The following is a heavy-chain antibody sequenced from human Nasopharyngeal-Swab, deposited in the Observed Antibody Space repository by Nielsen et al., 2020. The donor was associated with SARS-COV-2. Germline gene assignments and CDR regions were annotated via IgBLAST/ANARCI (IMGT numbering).Heavy chain of an antibody. CDR2: INHSDRT. V-gene: IGHV4-34*01. D-gene: IGHD5-12*01. Sequence: PETLSLTCGVSGGSFNEYYWSWIRQSPDKGLEWIGEINHSDRTIYNPSLKSRLTISVDTSKSQFSLELRSVTATDTAVYYCARSTWIPLDSWGPGTLVTVSS. CDR3: ARSTWIPLDS. CDR1: GGSFNEYY. J-gene: IGHJ4*02.